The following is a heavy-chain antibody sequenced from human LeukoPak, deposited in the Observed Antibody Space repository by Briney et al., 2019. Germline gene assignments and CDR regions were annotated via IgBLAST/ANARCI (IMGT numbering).Heavy chain of an antibody. V-gene: IGHV4-34*01. CDR3: ARVIAAAGTVGY. D-gene: IGHD6-13*01. CDR2: INHSGST. Sequence: TSETLSLTCAVYGGSFSGYYWSWIRQPPGKGLEWIGEINHSGSTTYNPSLKSRVTMSVDASKNQFSLKLNSVTAADTAVYYCARVIAAAGTVGYWGQGTLVTVSS. CDR1: GGSFSGYY. J-gene: IGHJ4*02.